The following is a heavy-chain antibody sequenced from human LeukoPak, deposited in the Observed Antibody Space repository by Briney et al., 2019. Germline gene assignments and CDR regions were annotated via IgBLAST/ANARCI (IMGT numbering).Heavy chain of an antibody. CDR3: ARGSVTVKNAFDI. D-gene: IGHD4-17*01. Sequence: ASVKVSCKASGYTFTSYDINWVRQATGQGLEWMGWMNPNSGNTGYAQKFQGRVTITADESTSTAYMELSSLRSEDTAVYYCARGSVTVKNAFDIWGQGTMVTVSS. CDR2: MNPNSGNT. V-gene: IGHV1-8*01. CDR1: GYTFTSYD. J-gene: IGHJ3*02.